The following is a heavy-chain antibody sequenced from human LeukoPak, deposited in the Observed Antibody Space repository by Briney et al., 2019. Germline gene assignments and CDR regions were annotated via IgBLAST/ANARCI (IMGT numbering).Heavy chain of an antibody. V-gene: IGHV3-11*01. CDR2: IGSSGSTI. CDR3: ARDIAARPEATWFDP. Sequence: PGGSLRLSCAASGFTFSDYYMSWLRQAPGKGLEWVSYIGSSGSTIYYADSVKGQFTISRDNAKNSLYLQMNSLRAEDTAVYYCARDIAARPEATWFDPWGQGTLVTVSS. D-gene: IGHD6-6*01. CDR1: GFTFSDYY. J-gene: IGHJ5*02.